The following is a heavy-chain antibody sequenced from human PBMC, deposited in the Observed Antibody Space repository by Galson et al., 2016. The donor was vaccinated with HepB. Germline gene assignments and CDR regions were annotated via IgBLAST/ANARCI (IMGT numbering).Heavy chain of an antibody. J-gene: IGHJ6*03. Sequence: WVRQAPGKGLEWIGDINHGGSTNYNSSLKSRLTMSVDTSKNQFSLKLSSVTAADTAVYYCARGDNPDYGDYASAYYYMDVWGKGTTVTVSS. CDR2: INHGGST. CDR3: ARGDNPDYGDYASAYYYMDV. V-gene: IGHV4-34*01. D-gene: IGHD4-17*01.